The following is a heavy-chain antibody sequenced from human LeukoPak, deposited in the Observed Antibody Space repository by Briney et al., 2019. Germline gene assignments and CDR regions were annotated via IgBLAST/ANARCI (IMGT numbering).Heavy chain of an antibody. J-gene: IGHJ4*02. CDR1: GFTFSSSA. CDR2: ISSSGSST. Sequence: PGGSLRLSCAASGFTFSSSAMSWVRQVPGKGLEWVSGISSSGSSTNYADSVRGRFTISRDNSKNTLYVQMNSLRDEDTALYYCAKVQRWESPHYLDSWGQGTLVTVSS. V-gene: IGHV3-23*01. CDR3: AKVQRWESPHYLDS. D-gene: IGHD1-26*01.